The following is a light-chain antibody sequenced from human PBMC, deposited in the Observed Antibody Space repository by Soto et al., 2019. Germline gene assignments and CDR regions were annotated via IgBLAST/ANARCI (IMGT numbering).Light chain of an antibody. CDR2: GAS. CDR1: QSVGGSN. J-gene: IGKJ1*01. Sequence: DIVLTQSTGTLSLSSGERATLSCGASQSVGGSNLAWYQQKTGQAPRPLIYGASTRATGIPARFSGSSYGTEFNLTISSLQSEDFAVYYCQQYNDWPRTFGQGTKVDIK. CDR3: QQYNDWPRT. V-gene: IGKV3-15*01.